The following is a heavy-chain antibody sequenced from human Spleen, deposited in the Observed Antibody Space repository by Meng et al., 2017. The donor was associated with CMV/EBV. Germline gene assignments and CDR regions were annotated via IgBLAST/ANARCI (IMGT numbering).Heavy chain of an antibody. CDR2: IYHSGST. CDR1: GGSVSSGYY. V-gene: IGHV4-38-2*02. Sequence: SETLSLTCTVSGGSVSSGYYWGWIRQPPGKGLGWIGSIYHSGSTYYNPSLKSRVTISVDTSKNQFSLKLSSVTAADTAVYYCARVSSLELPDFDYWGQGTLVTVSS. CDR3: ARVSSLELPDFDY. D-gene: IGHD1-7*01. J-gene: IGHJ4*02.